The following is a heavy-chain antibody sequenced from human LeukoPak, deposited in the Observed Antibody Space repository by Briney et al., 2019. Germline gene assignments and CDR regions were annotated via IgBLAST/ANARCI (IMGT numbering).Heavy chain of an antibody. V-gene: IGHV4-34*01. CDR3: ARRGSGWPYDAFDI. CDR2: ISHSGST. J-gene: IGHJ3*02. CDR1: GGSFSGYY. D-gene: IGHD6-19*01. Sequence: PSETLSLTCAVYGGSFSGYYWSWIRQPPGKGLEWIGEISHSGSTTYNPSLKSRVTISLDTSKNQFSLKLSSVTAADTAVYYCARRGSGWPYDAFDIWGQGTMVTVSS.